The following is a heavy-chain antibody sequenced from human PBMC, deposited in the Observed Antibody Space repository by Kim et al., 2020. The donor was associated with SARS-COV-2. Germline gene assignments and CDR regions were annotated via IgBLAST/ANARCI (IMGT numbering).Heavy chain of an antibody. J-gene: IGHJ4*02. CDR3: ARAASDSSGYTNIDY. CDR1: GFTFSSYW. D-gene: IGHD3-22*01. Sequence: GGSLRLSCAASGFTFSSYWMHWVRQLPGKGLVWVSRTNSDGGSTTYADSVKGRFTIFRDNAKNTLYLQMNSLRAEDTALYYCARAASDSSGYTNIDYWGQGTLVIVSS. CDR2: TNSDGGST. V-gene: IGHV3-74*01.